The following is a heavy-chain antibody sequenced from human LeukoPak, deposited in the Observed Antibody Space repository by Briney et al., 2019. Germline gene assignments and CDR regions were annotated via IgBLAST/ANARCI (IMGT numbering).Heavy chain of an antibody. J-gene: IGHJ5*02. V-gene: IGHV3-48*04. Sequence: GGSLRLSCAASGFTFSSHNMVWVRQPPGKGLEWISYISDSSITMYYADSVKGRFTISRDNAKNSLYLQMNNLGAEDTAVYYCARDGGFCSGGFCYRLFDPWGQGTLVTVSS. CDR1: GFTFSSHN. CDR3: ARDGGFCSGGFCYRLFDP. CDR2: ISDSSITM. D-gene: IGHD2-15*01.